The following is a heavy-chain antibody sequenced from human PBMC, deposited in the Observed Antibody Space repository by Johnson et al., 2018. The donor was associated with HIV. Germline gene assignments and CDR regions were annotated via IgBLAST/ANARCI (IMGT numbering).Heavy chain of an antibody. Sequence: QVQLVESGGGLVQPGGSLRLSCAASGFSFSDYYMSWIRQTPGKGLEWVSYISPSGTTVYYADTVKGRFPISRDNAKHSLYLQMNSLRAEDTAVYYCARDHLDSSGHLMTFDMWGQGTMVTVSS. CDR3: ARDHLDSSGHLMTFDM. V-gene: IGHV3-11*04. J-gene: IGHJ3*02. CDR1: GFSFSDYY. D-gene: IGHD3-22*01. CDR2: ISPSGTTV.